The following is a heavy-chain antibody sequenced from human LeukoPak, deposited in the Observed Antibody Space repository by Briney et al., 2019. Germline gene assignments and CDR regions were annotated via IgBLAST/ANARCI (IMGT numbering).Heavy chain of an antibody. D-gene: IGHD1-26*01. V-gene: IGHV4-39*07. J-gene: IGHJ1*01. CDR3: ASVLSGSYYFQH. CDR1: GGSISSSSYY. CDR2: IYYSGST. Sequence: SETLSLTCTVSGGSISSSSYYWGWIRQPPGKGLEWIGSIYYSGSTYYNPSLKSRVTISVDTSKNQFSLRLTSVTAADTAVYYCASVLSGSYYFQHWGQGTLVTVSS.